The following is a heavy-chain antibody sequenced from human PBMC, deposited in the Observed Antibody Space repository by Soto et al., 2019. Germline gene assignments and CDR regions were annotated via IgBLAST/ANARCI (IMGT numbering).Heavy chain of an antibody. CDR1: GFTFSSYG. V-gene: IGHV3-30*18. D-gene: IGHD1-26*01. CDR3: AKDLYSGSYLDASDI. J-gene: IGHJ3*02. CDR2: ISYDGSNK. Sequence: TGGSLRLSCAASGFTFSSYGMHWVRQAPGKGLEWVAVISYDGSNKYYADSVKGRFTISRDNSKNTLYLQMNSLRAEDTAVYYCAKDLYSGSYLDASDIWGQGTMVTVSS.